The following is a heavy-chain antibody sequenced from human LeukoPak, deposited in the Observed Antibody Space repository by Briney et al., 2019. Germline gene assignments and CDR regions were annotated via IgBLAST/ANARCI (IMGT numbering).Heavy chain of an antibody. CDR2: INAGNGNT. V-gene: IGHV1-3*03. CDR3: ARDSGIINTAMVSYYYYYYMDV. CDR1: GYTFTSYA. D-gene: IGHD5-18*01. J-gene: IGHJ6*03. Sequence: ASVKVSCKASGYTFTSYAMHWVRQAPGQRLEWMGWINAGNGNTKYSQEFQGRVTITRDTSASTAYMELSSLRSEDMAVYYCARDSGIINTAMVSYYYYYYMDVWGKGTTVTVSS.